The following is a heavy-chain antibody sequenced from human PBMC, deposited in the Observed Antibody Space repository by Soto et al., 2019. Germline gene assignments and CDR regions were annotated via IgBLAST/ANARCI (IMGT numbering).Heavy chain of an antibody. D-gene: IGHD1-1*01. V-gene: IGHV1-8*02. CDR3: ARMESSGTLNWLDP. CDR1: GYTFINYD. J-gene: IGHJ5*02. Sequence: ASVKVSCKASGYTFINYDISWVRRATGQGLEWMGWMNPGSGKTGYANKFQGRVTMTRDASTSTAHLELSSLTSEDTAVYYCARMESSGTLNWLDPWGQGTMVTVYS. CDR2: MNPGSGKT.